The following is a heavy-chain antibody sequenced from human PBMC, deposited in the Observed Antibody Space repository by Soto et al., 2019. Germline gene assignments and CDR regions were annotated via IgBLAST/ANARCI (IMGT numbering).Heavy chain of an antibody. CDR3: VKDKVVVVPAAWIFDD. V-gene: IGHV3-23*01. D-gene: IGHD2-2*01. CDR1: GRTFNDYA. CDR2: ISSSGRFT. Sequence: PGGSLRLSCAASGRTFNDYAMSWVRQAPGGGLEWVSTISSSGRFTYYADSVKGRFTVARDNSRDTVHLQMNSLRVDDTALHYCVKDKVVVVPAAWIFDDWGQGTPVTVSS. J-gene: IGHJ4*02.